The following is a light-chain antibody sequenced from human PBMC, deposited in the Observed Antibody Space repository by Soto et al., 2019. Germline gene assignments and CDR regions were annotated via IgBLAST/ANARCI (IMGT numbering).Light chain of an antibody. Sequence: QSVLTQTPSVSGAPGQKITMSCTGSSSNIGAGYDVHWYQQVPGAAPRLLIYADNNRPSGVPDRFSASKSGTSASLAITGLQGEDEANYYCQSYDTSLSRVIFGAGTKLTVL. CDR1: SSNIGAGYD. V-gene: IGLV1-40*01. CDR3: QSYDTSLSRVI. CDR2: ADN. J-gene: IGLJ2*01.